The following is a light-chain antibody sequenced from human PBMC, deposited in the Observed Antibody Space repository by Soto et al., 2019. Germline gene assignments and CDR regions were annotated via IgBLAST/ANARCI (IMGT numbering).Light chain of an antibody. CDR1: QDIRHY. J-gene: IGKJ4*01. V-gene: IGKV1-33*01. CDR2: DAS. Sequence: IQMTQSPSSLSASVGDRVTITCQASQDIRHYLNWYQHKPGEAPKLLIYDASNLETGVPSRFSGSGSGTHFTLTITTLHPEDISTCYCQQYDNLPLTFGGGTKVE. CDR3: QQYDNLPLT.